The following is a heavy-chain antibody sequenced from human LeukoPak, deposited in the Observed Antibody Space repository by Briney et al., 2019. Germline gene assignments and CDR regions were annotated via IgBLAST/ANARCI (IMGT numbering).Heavy chain of an antibody. D-gene: IGHD6-13*01. CDR1: GFTFRNHV. V-gene: IGHV3-23*01. Sequence: GGSLRLSCAASGFTFRNHVMAWVRQTPGKGLEWVSSIVGDGSASFYSDSVKGRFAVSRDNSMDTLFLHMQSLRAEDAAFYYRARGKAAGLLDWFDPWGQGTLVTVSS. CDR2: IVGDGSAS. J-gene: IGHJ5*02. CDR3: ARGKAAGLLDWFDP.